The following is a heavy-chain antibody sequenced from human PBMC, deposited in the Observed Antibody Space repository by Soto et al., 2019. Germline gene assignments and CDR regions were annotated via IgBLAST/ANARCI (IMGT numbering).Heavy chain of an antibody. CDR3: AGVSIAAAGGAFDI. J-gene: IGHJ3*02. Sequence: EVQLVESGGGLVKPGGSLRLSCAASGFTFSSYSMNWVRQAPVKGLEWVSSISSSSSYIYYADSVKGRFTISRDNAKNSLYLQMNSLRAEDTAVYYCAGVSIAAAGGAFDIWGQGTMVTVSS. V-gene: IGHV3-21*01. D-gene: IGHD6-13*01. CDR2: ISSSSSYI. CDR1: GFTFSSYS.